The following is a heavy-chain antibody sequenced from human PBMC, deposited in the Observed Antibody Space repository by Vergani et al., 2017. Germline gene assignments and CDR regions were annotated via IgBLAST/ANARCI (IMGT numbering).Heavy chain of an antibody. CDR3: ARGDDGPNAFDI. CDR1: GGTFSSYT. V-gene: IGHV1-69*02. J-gene: IGHJ3*02. CDR2: IIPILGIA. Sequence: QVQLVQSGAEVKKPGSSVKVSCKASGGTFSSYTISWVRQAPGQGLEWMGRIIPILGIANYAQKFQGRVTITADKSTSTAYMELSSLRSEDTAVYYSARGDDGPNAFDIWGQGTMVTVSS. D-gene: IGHD5-12*01.